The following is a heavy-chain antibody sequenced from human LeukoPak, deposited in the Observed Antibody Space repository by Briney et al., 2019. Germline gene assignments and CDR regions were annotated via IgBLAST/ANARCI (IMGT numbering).Heavy chain of an antibody. J-gene: IGHJ4*02. CDR1: GGSFSGYH. V-gene: IGHV4-34*01. D-gene: IGHD4-23*01. CDR2: INDRGHT. CDR3: ARDPTTVVTTPYYFDF. Sequence: SETLSPTCAVHGGSFSGYHWNWIRQSPGKGPEWIGEINDRGHTNYNPSLESRITISVDTSKKQFSLNLSSVTAADTAVYYCARDPTTVVTTPYYFDFWGQGALVTVSS.